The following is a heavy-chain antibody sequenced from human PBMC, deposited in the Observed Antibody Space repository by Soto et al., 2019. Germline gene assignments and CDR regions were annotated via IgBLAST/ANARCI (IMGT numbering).Heavy chain of an antibody. CDR2: ISYDGSNK. D-gene: IGHD6-13*01. Sequence: QVQLVESGGGVVQPGRSLRLSCAASGFTFSSYAMHWVRKAPGKGLEWVAVISYDGSNKYYADSVKGRFTISRDNSKNTLYLQMNSLRDEDTAVYYCARPNGVYSSSWYVGWFDPWGQGTLVTVSS. CDR1: GFTFSSYA. V-gene: IGHV3-30-3*01. CDR3: ARPNGVYSSSWYVGWFDP. J-gene: IGHJ5*02.